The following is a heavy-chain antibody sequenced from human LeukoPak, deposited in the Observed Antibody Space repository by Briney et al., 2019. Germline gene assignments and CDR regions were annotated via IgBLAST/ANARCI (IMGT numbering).Heavy chain of an antibody. CDR2: VSHSGIT. CDR3: ARGNVRLLLRSSFEY. V-gene: IGHV4-34*01. CDR1: GESFSNYY. J-gene: IGHJ4*02. D-gene: IGHD3-22*01. Sequence: PSETLSLTCAVFGESFSNYYWNWIRQPPGKGLEWIGEVSHSGITSYNPSLKSRVTMSVDTSKSQFSLNLTSVTAADTAVYYCARGNVRLLLRSSFEYWGQGTLVTVSS.